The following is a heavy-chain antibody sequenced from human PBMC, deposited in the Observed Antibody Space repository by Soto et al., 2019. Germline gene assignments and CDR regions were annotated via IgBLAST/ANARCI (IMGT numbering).Heavy chain of an antibody. D-gene: IGHD4-17*01. V-gene: IGHV5-51*01. CDR2: IYPGDSDT. J-gene: IGHJ4*02. CDR1: GYNFTNYW. Sequence: PGQSHKIRYKGSGYNFTNYWIGWVRQMPGKGLEWMGIIYPGDSDTRYNPSFQGQVTISADKSISTAYLQWSGLKASDTTIYYCARRSAYDYGDYVYFDYWGQGTLVTVSS. CDR3: ARRSAYDYGDYVYFDY.